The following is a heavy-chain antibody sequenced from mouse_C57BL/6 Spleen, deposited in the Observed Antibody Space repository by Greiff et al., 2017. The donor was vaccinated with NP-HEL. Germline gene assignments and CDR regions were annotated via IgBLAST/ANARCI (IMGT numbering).Heavy chain of an antibody. Sequence: VQLQQSGAELARPGASVKMSCKASGYTFTSYTMHWVKQRPGQGLEWIGYINPSSGYTKYNQKFKDKATLTADKSSSTAYMQLSSLTSEDSAVYYCARDDYDVPAWFAYWGQGTLVTVSA. CDR1: GYTFTSYT. CDR2: INPSSGYT. J-gene: IGHJ3*01. V-gene: IGHV1-4*01. D-gene: IGHD2-4*01. CDR3: ARDDYDVPAWFAY.